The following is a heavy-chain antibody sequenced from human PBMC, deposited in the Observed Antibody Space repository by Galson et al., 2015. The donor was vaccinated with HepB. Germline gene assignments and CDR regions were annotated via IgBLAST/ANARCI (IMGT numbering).Heavy chain of an antibody. D-gene: IGHD6-19*01. V-gene: IGHV3-23*01. CDR3: AKVFPEKTDGWYRQALYYFDS. Sequence: SLRLSCAASGFTFSYYAMAWVRQAPGKGLEWISAITPSGDNTYSADSMKGRFFIPRDNSHNTLFLQMNSLRADDTAIYFCAKVFPEKTDGWYRQALYYFDSWGQGTRVTVSS. CDR2: ITPSGDNT. J-gene: IGHJ4*02. CDR1: GFTFSYYA.